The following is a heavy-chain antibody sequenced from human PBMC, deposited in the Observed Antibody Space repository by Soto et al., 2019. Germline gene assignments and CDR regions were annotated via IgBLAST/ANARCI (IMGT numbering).Heavy chain of an antibody. V-gene: IGHV3-30*18. Sequence: LRLSCAASGFTFSSYGMHWVRQAPGKGLEWVAVISYDGSNKFYADSVKGRFTISRDNSKNTLYLQMNSLRAEDTAVYYCAKGEYDFPFDPWGQGTLVTVSS. D-gene: IGHD3-3*01. J-gene: IGHJ5*02. CDR3: AKGEYDFPFDP. CDR2: ISYDGSNK. CDR1: GFTFSSYG.